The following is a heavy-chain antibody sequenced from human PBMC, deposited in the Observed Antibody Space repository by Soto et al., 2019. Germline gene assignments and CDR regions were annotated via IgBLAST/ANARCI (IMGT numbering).Heavy chain of an antibody. V-gene: IGHV3-23*01. CDR2: IPARGSQK. CDR1: GSTWGTFA. J-gene: IGHJ1*01. Sequence: GESLRPSCAVSGSTWGTFAITWVRQAPGAGLECVAGIPARGSQKHYANSVKGAITISKDTSENTLYLQAAGLKADNRAVYVCAKDAVYKDGLWLMDQWGQGSQVTVSS. D-gene: IGHD2-21*01. CDR3: AKDAVYKDGLWLMDQ.